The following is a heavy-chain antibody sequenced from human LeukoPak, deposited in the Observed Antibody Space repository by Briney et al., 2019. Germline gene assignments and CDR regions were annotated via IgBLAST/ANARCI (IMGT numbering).Heavy chain of an antibody. CDR2: IYTSGST. CDR3: ARSGYNNWFDP. CDR1: GGSISSGSYY. J-gene: IGHJ5*02. Sequence: SQTLSLTCTVSGGSISSGSYYWSWIRQPAGKGLEWNGRIYTSGSTNYNPSLKSRVTISVDTSKNQFSLKLSSVTAADTAVYYCARSGYNNWFDPWGQGTLVTVSS. V-gene: IGHV4-61*02. D-gene: IGHD5-24*01.